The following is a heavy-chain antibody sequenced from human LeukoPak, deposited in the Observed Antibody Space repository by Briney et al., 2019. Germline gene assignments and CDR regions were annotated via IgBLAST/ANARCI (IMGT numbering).Heavy chain of an antibody. V-gene: IGHV1-24*01. CDR3: ATDRVAAAGTPFYFDY. J-gene: IGHJ4*02. Sequence: ASVKVFCKVSGYTLTELSMHWVRQAPGKGLEWMGGFDPEDGETIYAQKFQGRVTMTEDTSTDTAYMELSSLRSEDTAVYYCATDRVAAAGTPFYFDYWGQGTLVTVSS. D-gene: IGHD6-13*01. CDR1: GYTLTELS. CDR2: FDPEDGET.